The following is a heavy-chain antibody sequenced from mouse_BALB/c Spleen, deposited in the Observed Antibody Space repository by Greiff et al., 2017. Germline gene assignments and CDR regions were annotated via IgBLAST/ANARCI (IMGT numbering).Heavy chain of an antibody. CDR3: ASYDGYYPFAY. V-gene: IGHV2-9*02. CDR1: GFSLTSYG. D-gene: IGHD2-3*01. CDR2: IWAGGST. Sequence: VMLVESGPGLVAPSQSLSITCTVSGFSLTSYGVHWVRQPPGKGLEWLGVIWAGGSTNYNSALMSRLSISKDNSKSQVFLKMNSLQTDDTAMYYCASYDGYYPFAYWGQGTLVTVSA. J-gene: IGHJ3*01.